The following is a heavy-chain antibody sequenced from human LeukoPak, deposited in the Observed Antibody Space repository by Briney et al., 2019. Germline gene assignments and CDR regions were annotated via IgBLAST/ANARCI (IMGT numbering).Heavy chain of an antibody. CDR1: GYTFTSYG. CDR3: ARDCGLLTICEFDP. CDR2: ISAYNGNT. Sequence: GASVKVSCKASGYTFTSYGISWVRQAPGQGLEWMGWISAYNGNTNYAQKLQGRVTMTTDTSTSTAYMELRSLRSDDTAVYYCARDCGLLTICEFDPWGQGTLVTVSS. D-gene: IGHD3-9*01. J-gene: IGHJ5*02. V-gene: IGHV1-18*01.